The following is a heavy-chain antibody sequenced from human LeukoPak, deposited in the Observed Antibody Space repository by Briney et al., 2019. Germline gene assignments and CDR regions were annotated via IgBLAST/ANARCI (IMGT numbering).Heavy chain of an antibody. CDR2: ISSDGSSI. Sequence: PGGSLRLSCAASGFTFSSYWMHWVRQAPGKGLVWVSRISSDGSSITYADSVKGRFTISRDNAKNTMYLQMNSLRVEDTAVYYCAREGRDSGYDFDCWGQGTLVTVSS. CDR1: GFTFSSYW. J-gene: IGHJ4*02. D-gene: IGHD5-12*01. CDR3: AREGRDSGYDFDC. V-gene: IGHV3-74*03.